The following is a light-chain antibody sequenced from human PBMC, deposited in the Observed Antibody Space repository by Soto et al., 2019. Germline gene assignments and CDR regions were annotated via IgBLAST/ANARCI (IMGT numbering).Light chain of an antibody. CDR2: AAS. Sequence: DIQITQSPPTLSASVGARVTITCRASQSISSYLNWYHQKPGKAHKLLIYAASSLQSGVPSRFSVIGSGTDFTLTISRLKPEDFATDEGQQRYSTPFTFFPGTKVDI. V-gene: IGKV1-39*01. CDR3: QQRYSTPFT. J-gene: IGKJ3*01. CDR1: QSISSY.